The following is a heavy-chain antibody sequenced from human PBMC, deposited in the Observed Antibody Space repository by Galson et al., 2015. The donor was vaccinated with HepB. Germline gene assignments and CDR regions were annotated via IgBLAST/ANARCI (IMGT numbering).Heavy chain of an antibody. V-gene: IGHV1-2*06. CDR1: GYTFTDDHY. CDR2: INPNSGGT. D-gene: IGHD2-8*02. CDR3: ARVSVLLVYDSLDY. Sequence: SVKVSCKASGYTFTDDHYMHWVRQAPGQGLEWMGRINPNSGGTNYAQKFQGRVTMTRDTSISTAYMELSRLRSDDTAVYYCARVSVLLVYDSLDYWGQGTLVTVSS. J-gene: IGHJ4*02.